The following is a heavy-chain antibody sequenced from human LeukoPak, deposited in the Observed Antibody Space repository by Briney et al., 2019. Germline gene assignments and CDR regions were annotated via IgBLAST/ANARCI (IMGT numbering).Heavy chain of an antibody. J-gene: IGHJ6*03. Sequence: ASVKVSCKASNYTFTSHDISWVRQAPGQGLEWMGWTSPYTGNTKYAQKFQGRVTMTTSTSTSIVYMELRSLRSDDTAVYYCARTPSITFGGVIVPYYYYYYMDVWGKGTTVTISS. D-gene: IGHD3-16*02. V-gene: IGHV1-18*01. CDR2: TSPYTGNT. CDR1: NYTFTSHD. CDR3: ARTPSITFGGVIVPYYYYYYMDV.